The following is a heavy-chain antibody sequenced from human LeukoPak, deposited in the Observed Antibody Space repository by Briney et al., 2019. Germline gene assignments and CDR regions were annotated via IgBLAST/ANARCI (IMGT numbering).Heavy chain of an antibody. CDR1: GGSISSYY. V-gene: IGHV4-4*07. CDR2: ISTSGST. CDR3: ARVSHYYDSSGYYHVRAFAI. J-gene: IGHJ3*02. Sequence: SETLSLTCTVSGGSISSYYWSWIRQPAGKGLEWIGRISTSGSTNYNPSLKSRVTMSVDTSNNQFSLKLSSVTAADTAVYYCARVSHYYDSSGYYHVRAFAIWGQGTVVTVSS. D-gene: IGHD3-22*01.